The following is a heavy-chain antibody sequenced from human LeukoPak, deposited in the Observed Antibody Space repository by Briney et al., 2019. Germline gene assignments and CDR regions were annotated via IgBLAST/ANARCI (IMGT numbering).Heavy chain of an antibody. Sequence: GESLKISCKGSGYSFTSYWIGWVRQMPGKGLEWMGIIYPGGSDTRYSPSFQGQVTISADKSISTAYLQWSSLKASDTAMYYCARHGPYYYDSSGYPGGYWGQGTLVTVSS. CDR1: GYSFTSYW. J-gene: IGHJ4*02. CDR3: ARHGPYYYDSSGYPGGY. V-gene: IGHV5-51*01. D-gene: IGHD3-22*01. CDR2: IYPGGSDT.